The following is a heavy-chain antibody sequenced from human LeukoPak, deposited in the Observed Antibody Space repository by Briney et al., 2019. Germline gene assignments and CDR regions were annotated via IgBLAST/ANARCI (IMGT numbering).Heavy chain of an antibody. CDR1: GYTLTELS. Sequence: ASVKVSCKVSGYTLTELSMHWVRQAPGKGLEWMGCFDPEDGETFYAQNFQGRVTMTEDTSTDTAYMELSSLRSEDTAVYYCATAKPRSGSLLFDPWGQGTLVTVSS. J-gene: IGHJ5*01. CDR2: FDPEDGET. D-gene: IGHD3-10*01. CDR3: ATAKPRSGSLLFDP. V-gene: IGHV1-24*01.